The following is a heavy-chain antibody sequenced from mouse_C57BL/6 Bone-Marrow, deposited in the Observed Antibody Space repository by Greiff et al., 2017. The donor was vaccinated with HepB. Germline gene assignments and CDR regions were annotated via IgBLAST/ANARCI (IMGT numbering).Heavy chain of an antibody. CDR2: INPSNGGT. Sequence: VQLQQSGTELVKPGASVKLSCKASGYTFTSYLMHWVKQRPGQGLEWIGNINPSNGGTNYNEKFKSKATLTVDKSSSTAYMQLSSLTSEDSAVYYCARGAITTVVAPDYWGQGTTLTVSS. CDR3: ARGAITTVVAPDY. D-gene: IGHD1-1*01. J-gene: IGHJ2*01. V-gene: IGHV1-53*01. CDR1: GYTFTSYL.